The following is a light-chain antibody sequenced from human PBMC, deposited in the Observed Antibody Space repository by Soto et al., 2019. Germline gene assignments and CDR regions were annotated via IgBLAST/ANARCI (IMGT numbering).Light chain of an antibody. V-gene: IGKV3-20*01. J-gene: IGKJ4*01. CDR1: QSVSSSY. CDR2: NAF. Sequence: EIVLTQSPGTLSLSPGERATLSCRASQSVSSSYLAWYQQKPGQAPRLLIYNAFNRATGIPDRFSGSGSGTDFTLTISRLEPEYFAVYYCQQYGSSPGTFGGGTKVEIK. CDR3: QQYGSSPGT.